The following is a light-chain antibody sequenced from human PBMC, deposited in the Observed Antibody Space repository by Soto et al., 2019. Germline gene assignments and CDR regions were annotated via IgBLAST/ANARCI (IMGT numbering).Light chain of an antibody. CDR1: SSDVASYNY. J-gene: IGLJ2*01. CDR2: EVS. CDR3: SAHVGSGI. V-gene: IGLV2-8*01. Sequence: QSALTQPPSASGSPGQSVTISCSGTSSDVASYNYVSWYQQHPGKAPKLIIYEVSKRPSGVPDRFSGSKSGDTASLTVSGRQDEDAADYYCSAHVGSGIFGGGTKVTVL.